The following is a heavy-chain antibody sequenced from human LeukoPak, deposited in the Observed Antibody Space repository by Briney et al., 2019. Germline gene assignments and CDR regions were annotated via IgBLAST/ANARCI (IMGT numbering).Heavy chain of an antibody. CDR2: MNPNSGNT. CDR1: GYTFTSYD. CDR3: ARHNWNDGRFDY. J-gene: IGHJ4*02. Sequence: GASVKVSCKASGYTFTSYDINWVRQATGQGLEWMGWMNPNSGNTGYAQKFQGRVTMTRNTSISTAYMELSSLRSEDTAMYYCARHNWNDGRFDYWGQGTLVTVSS. V-gene: IGHV1-8*01. D-gene: IGHD1-1*01.